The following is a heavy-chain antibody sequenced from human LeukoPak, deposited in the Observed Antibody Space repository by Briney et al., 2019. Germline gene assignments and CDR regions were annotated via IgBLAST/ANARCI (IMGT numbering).Heavy chain of an antibody. J-gene: IGHJ3*02. V-gene: IGHV2-26*01. Sequence: SGPTLVNPTETLTLTCTVSGFSLSNARMGVSWIRQPPGKALEWLSHIFSNDEKSYSTSLKSRLPISKDTSKSQVVLTMTNMDPVDTATYYCARVYYYDSSGYAFDIWGQGTMVTVSS. D-gene: IGHD3-22*01. CDR2: IFSNDEK. CDR3: ARVYYYDSSGYAFDI. CDR1: GFSLSNARMG.